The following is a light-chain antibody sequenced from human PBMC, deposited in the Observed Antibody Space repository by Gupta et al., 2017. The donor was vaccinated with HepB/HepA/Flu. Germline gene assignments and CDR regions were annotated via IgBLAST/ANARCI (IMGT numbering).Light chain of an antibody. V-gene: IGKV1D-12*01. CDR3: QQANSFPIT. Sequence: DIQMTQSPSSVSASVGARVIITCRAGQNINNWLDWYQQKPGKVPKLLIYAASTLQRAVPSRFSGSGSGTDFTLTISSLQPEDFATYYCQQANSFPITFGQGTRLEMK. CDR2: AAS. CDR1: QNINNW. J-gene: IGKJ5*01.